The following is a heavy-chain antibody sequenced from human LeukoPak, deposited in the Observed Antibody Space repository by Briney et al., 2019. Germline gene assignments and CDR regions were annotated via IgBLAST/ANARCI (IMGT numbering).Heavy chain of an antibody. V-gene: IGHV3-21*01. Sequence: GGSLRLSCAASGFTFSGYSMNWVRQAPGKELEWVSSISSSSSYIYYADSVKGRFTISRDNAKNSLYLQMNSLRAEDTAVYYCARDSNYYDSKQLDYWGQGTLVTVSS. D-gene: IGHD3-22*01. CDR3: ARDSNYYDSKQLDY. J-gene: IGHJ4*02. CDR1: GFTFSGYS. CDR2: ISSSSSYI.